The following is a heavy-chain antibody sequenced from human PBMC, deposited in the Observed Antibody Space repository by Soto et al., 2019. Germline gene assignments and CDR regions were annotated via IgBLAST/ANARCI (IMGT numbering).Heavy chain of an antibody. CDR1: GFSLSTSEVG. Sequence: QITLEDSGPTLVKPTQTLTLTCTFSGFSLSTSEVGVGWIRQPPGKALEWLALIYRDDDKRYSPSLKSRLTITKDTSKHQVVLTMTNMDPVDTATYYCAHHMRGRGGDYWGQGTLVTVSS. CDR2: IYRDDDK. J-gene: IGHJ4*02. D-gene: IGHD3-16*01. CDR3: AHHMRGRGGDY. V-gene: IGHV2-5*02.